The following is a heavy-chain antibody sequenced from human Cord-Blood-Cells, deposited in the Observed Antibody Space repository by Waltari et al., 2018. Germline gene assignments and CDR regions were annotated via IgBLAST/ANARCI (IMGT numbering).Heavy chain of an antibody. CDR2: ISSSSSYI. CDR1: GFTFSSSS. D-gene: IGHD3-3*01. CDR3: ASSQYYDFWSGYYTSPKYFQH. Sequence: EVQLVESGGGLVKPGGSLRLSCAASGFTFSSSSMIWVRQAPGKGLEWVSSISSSSSYIYYADSVKGRFTISRDNAKNSLYLQMNSLRAEDTAVYYCASSQYYDFWSGYYTSPKYFQHWGQGTLVTVSS. J-gene: IGHJ1*01. V-gene: IGHV3-21*01.